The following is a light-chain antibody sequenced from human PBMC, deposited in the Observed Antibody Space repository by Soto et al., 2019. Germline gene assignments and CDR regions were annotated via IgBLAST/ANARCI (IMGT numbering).Light chain of an antibody. CDR2: DAS. CDR1: QSVSSY. CDR3: QQYNNWPPWT. V-gene: IGKV3-11*01. Sequence: EIVLTQSPATLSLSPGERATLSCRASQSVSSYLAWYQQKPGQAPRLLIYDASNRATGIPARFGGSGSGTDFTLTISSLQSEDFAVYYCQQYNNWPPWTFGQGTKVEIK. J-gene: IGKJ1*01.